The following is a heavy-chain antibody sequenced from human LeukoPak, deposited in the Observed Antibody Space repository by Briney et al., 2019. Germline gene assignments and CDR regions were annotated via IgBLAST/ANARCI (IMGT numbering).Heavy chain of an antibody. CDR3: ARDLLYPHAHYYGMDV. CDR2: ISYDGSNK. CDR1: GFTFSSYA. Sequence: GRSLRLSCAASGFTFSSYAMHWVRQAPGKGLEWVAVISYDGSNKYYADSVKGRFTISRDNSKNTLYLQVNSLRAEDTAEYYCARDLLYPHAHYYGMDVWGQGTTVGVCS. D-gene: IGHD2-15*01. J-gene: IGHJ6*02. V-gene: IGHV3-30*04.